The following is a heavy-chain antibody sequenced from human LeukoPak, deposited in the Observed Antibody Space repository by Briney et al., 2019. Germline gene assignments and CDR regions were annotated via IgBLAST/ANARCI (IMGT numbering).Heavy chain of an antibody. CDR2: ISGSGGST. J-gene: IGHJ4*02. D-gene: IGHD5-12*01. CDR3: AKDSGYDVLIDY. Sequence: GGSLRLSCAASGFTFNNYAMSWVRQAPGKGLEWVSAISGSGGSTYYADSVKGRFTISRDNSKNTLYLQMNSLRAEDTAVYYCAKDSGYDVLIDYWGQGTLVTVSS. V-gene: IGHV3-23*01. CDR1: GFTFNNYA.